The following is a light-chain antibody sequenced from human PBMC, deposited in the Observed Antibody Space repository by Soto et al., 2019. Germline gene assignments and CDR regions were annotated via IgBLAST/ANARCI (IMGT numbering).Light chain of an antibody. CDR3: VLYMGSGSWV. Sequence: QTVVTQEPSFSVSPGGTVTLTCGLSSGSVSTSYYPSWYQQTPGQAPRTLIYSTNTRSSGVPDRFSGSILGNKAALTITGAQADDESDYYCVLYMGSGSWVFVGGTKLTVL. CDR2: STN. J-gene: IGLJ3*02. CDR1: SGSVSTSYY. V-gene: IGLV8-61*01.